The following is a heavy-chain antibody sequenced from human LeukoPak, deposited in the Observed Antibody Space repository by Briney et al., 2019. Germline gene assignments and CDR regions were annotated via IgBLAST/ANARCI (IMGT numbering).Heavy chain of an antibody. CDR3: ARDVEEGTFDI. D-gene: IGHD6-13*01. V-gene: IGHV3-7*05. J-gene: IGHJ3*02. CDR1: GFTFSRFL. Sequence: GGSLRLSCAASGFTFSRFLMNWVRQAPGRGLEWVANIDQSGGRNNYVDSVKGRFTISRDNAKNSLFLEMSSLRADDTAVYFCARDVEEGTFDIWGQGTTVTVSS. CDR2: IDQSGGRN.